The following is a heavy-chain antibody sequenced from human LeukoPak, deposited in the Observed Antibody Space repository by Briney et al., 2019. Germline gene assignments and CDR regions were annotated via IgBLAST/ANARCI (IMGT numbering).Heavy chain of an antibody. J-gene: IGHJ6*03. CDR1: GYTFTGYY. CDR2: INPNSGGT. Sequence: ASVKVSCKASGYTFTGYYMHWVRQAPGQGLEWMGWINPNSGGTNYAQKFQGRVTMTRDTSISTAYMELSRLRSDDTAVYYCARDSGDYDSSGYYYPLEYYYYYYYMDVWGKGTTVTVSS. CDR3: ARDSGDYDSSGYYYPLEYYYYYYYMDV. V-gene: IGHV1-2*02. D-gene: IGHD3-22*01.